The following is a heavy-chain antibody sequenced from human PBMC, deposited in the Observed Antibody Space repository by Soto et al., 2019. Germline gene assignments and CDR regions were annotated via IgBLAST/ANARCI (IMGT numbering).Heavy chain of an antibody. J-gene: IGHJ4*02. V-gene: IGHV3-23*01. CDR2: ISGSGGST. CDR1: GFTFSSFA. CDR3: AKEVYILGRGSWSPAYFDY. D-gene: IGHD6-13*01. Sequence: PGGSLRLSCAAFGFTFSSFAMSWVRQAPGKGLEWVSAISGSGGSTYYADSVKGRFTISRDNSKDTLYLQMNSLRAEDTAVYYCAKEVYILGRGSWSPAYFDYWGQGTLVTVSS.